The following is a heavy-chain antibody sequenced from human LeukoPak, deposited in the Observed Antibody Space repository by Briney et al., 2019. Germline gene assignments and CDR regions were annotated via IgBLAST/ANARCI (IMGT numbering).Heavy chain of an antibody. CDR2: INSDRGGT. CDR1: VYTFTGDF. Sequence: ASVKVSCKASVYTFTGDFIHWVRQAPGQGLEWMGWINSDRGGTNYARKFQGRVTMTRDTSISTAYMELSSLGSDDTAVFYCARGNIATRRGENWFDPWGQGTLVTVSS. J-gene: IGHJ5*02. V-gene: IGHV1-2*02. D-gene: IGHD6-6*01. CDR3: ARGNIATRRGENWFDP.